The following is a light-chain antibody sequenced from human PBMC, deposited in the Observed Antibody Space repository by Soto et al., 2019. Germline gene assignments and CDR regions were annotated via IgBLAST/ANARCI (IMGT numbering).Light chain of an antibody. CDR3: TPCTSSRTYV. J-gene: IGLJ1*01. Sequence: QSALTQPASVSGSPGQSITVSCTGTSNDVGAYNYVSWYQQHPGTAPKLMIYDVSNRPSGVSNRFSGSKSGNTASLTISGLQAEDEADYYCTPCTSSRTYVFGSGTKLTVL. CDR1: SNDVGAYNY. CDR2: DVS. V-gene: IGLV2-14*03.